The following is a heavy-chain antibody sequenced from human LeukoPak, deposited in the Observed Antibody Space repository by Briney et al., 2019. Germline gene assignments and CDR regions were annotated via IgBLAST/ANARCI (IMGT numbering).Heavy chain of an antibody. J-gene: IGHJ4*02. D-gene: IGHD3-22*01. CDR2: FDPEDGET. Sequence: ASVKVSCKVSGYTLTELSMHWVRQAPGKGLEWMGGFDPEDGETIYAQKFQGRVTMTEGTSTDTAYMELSSLRSEDTAVYYCATNIQSLITMIVEYFDYWGQGTLVTVSS. V-gene: IGHV1-24*01. CDR3: ATNIQSLITMIVEYFDY. CDR1: GYTLTELS.